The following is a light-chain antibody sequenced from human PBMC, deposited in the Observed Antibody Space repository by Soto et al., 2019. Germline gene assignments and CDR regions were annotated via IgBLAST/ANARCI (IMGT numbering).Light chain of an antibody. J-gene: IGKJ4*01. CDR1: QSLVWGDGKTY. V-gene: IGKV2-30*01. CDR2: QVS. Sequence: DVVMNQSPLSLPVTLGQPASISCSSSQSLVWGDGKTYLHWFQQRPGQSPRRLIYQVSNRDSGVPDRFSATGSGTDFTLKISRLEAEDVGIYYCMQGSHWPPTFGGGTQVEIK. CDR3: MQGSHWPPT.